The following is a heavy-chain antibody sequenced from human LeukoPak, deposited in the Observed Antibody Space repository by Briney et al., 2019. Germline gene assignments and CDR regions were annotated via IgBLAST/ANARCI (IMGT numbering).Heavy chain of an antibody. CDR1: GFTFTDYA. CDR2: ITTTVGDT. J-gene: IGHJ4*02. V-gene: IGHV3-23*01. D-gene: IGHD3-10*01. CDR3: AKRPYGSGGGHFDH. Sequence: GGSLRLSCVASGFTFTDYAMTWVRQPPGRRLEWVSTITTTVGDTHYADSVKGRFTVSRDDSKGTLFLQMNGLRAEDTGVYYCAKRPYGSGGGHFDHWGQGTLAIVSS.